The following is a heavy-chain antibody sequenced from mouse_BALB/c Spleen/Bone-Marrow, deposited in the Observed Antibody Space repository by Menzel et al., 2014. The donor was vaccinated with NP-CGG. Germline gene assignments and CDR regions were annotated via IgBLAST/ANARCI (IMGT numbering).Heavy chain of an antibody. V-gene: IGHV1-82*01. CDR1: GYAFSSSW. Sequence: QVQLQQSGPKLVKPGASVKISCKASGYAFSSSWMNWVKQRPGQGLEWIGRIFPGDGDTYYNGKFKGKATLTADKSSSTAYMQLSSLTSVDSAVYFCARSDGYRAMDYWGQGTSVTVSS. CDR2: IFPGDGDT. J-gene: IGHJ4*01. D-gene: IGHD2-3*01. CDR3: ARSDGYRAMDY.